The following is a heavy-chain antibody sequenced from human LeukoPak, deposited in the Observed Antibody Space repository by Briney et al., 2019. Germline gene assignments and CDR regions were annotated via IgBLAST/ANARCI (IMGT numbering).Heavy chain of an antibody. CDR3: ARAVPGVVAGEIVY. J-gene: IGHJ4*02. CDR2: ISSSSSYI. CDR1: GFTFSSYS. D-gene: IGHD6-19*01. V-gene: IGHV3-21*01. Sequence: GGSLRLSCAASGFTFSSYSVNWVRQAPGKGLEWVSSISSSSSYIYYADSVKGRFTISRDNAKNSLYLQMNSLRAEDTAVYYCARAVPGVVAGEIVYWGQGTLVTVSS.